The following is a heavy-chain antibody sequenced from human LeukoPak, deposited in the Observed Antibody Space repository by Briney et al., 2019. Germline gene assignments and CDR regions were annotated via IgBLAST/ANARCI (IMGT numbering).Heavy chain of an antibody. D-gene: IGHD3-3*01. Sequence: ASVKVSCKASGYTFTSYAMHWVRQAPGQRLEWMGWINAGNGNTKYSQKFQGRVTITRDTPASTAYMELSSLRSEDTAVYYCARDLTSYYDFWSGYSGFDYWGQGTLVTVSS. CDR2: INAGNGNT. V-gene: IGHV1-3*01. CDR3: ARDLTSYYDFWSGYSGFDY. J-gene: IGHJ4*02. CDR1: GYTFTSYA.